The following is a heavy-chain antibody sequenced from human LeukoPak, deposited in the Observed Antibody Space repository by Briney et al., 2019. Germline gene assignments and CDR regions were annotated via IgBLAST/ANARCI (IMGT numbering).Heavy chain of an antibody. J-gene: IGHJ5*02. D-gene: IGHD2-2*01. CDR3: ARGGYCSSTSFPKGWFDP. CDR2: INHSGST. CDR1: GGSFSGYY. V-gene: IGHV4-34*01. Sequence: SETLSLTCAVYGGSFSGYYWSWIRQPPGKGLEWIGEINHSGSTNYNPSLKSRVTISVDTSKNQFSLKLSSVTAADTAVYYCARGGYCSSTSFPKGWFDPWGQGTLVTVSS.